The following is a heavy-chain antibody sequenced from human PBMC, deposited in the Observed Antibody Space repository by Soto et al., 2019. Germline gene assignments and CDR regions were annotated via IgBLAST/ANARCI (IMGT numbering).Heavy chain of an antibody. CDR2: ISAYNGNT. J-gene: IGHJ3*02. CDR1: GYTFTNYG. V-gene: IGHV1-18*01. Sequence: GASVKVSCKASGYTFTNYGFSWVRQAPGQGLEWLGWISAYNGNTNYAQKLQGRVTMTTDTSTSTAYMELRSLRSDDTAVYYCARGSSYDSSGGNAFDIWGQGTMVTVSS. D-gene: IGHD3-22*01. CDR3: ARGSSYDSSGGNAFDI.